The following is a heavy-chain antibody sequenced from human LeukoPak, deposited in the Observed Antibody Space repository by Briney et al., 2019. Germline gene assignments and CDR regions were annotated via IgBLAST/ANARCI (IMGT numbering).Heavy chain of an antibody. CDR2: ISSNGGST. J-gene: IGHJ4*02. D-gene: IGHD2-2*01. V-gene: IGHV3-64D*06. CDR1: GFTFSSYA. Sequence: GSLRLSCSASGFTFSSYAMHWVRQAPGKGLEYVSAISSNGGSTYYADSVKGRFTISRDNSKNTLYLQMSSLRAEDTAVYYCVKGYCSSTSCLIDYWGQGTLATVSS. CDR3: VKGYCSSTSCLIDY.